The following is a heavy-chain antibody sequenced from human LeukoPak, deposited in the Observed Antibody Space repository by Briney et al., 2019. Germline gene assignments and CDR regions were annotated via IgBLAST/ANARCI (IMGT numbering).Heavy chain of an antibody. CDR1: GFTFSNYG. D-gene: IGHD3-16*01. Sequence: PGGSLRLSCAASGFTFSNYGMSWVRQAPGKGLEWVSSISGSGGNTYYADSVKGRFTISRDNSNNTLYLQMNSLRAEDTAVYYCARAGGGRAFDIWGQGTMVTVSS. CDR2: ISGSGGNT. J-gene: IGHJ3*02. CDR3: ARAGGGRAFDI. V-gene: IGHV3-23*01.